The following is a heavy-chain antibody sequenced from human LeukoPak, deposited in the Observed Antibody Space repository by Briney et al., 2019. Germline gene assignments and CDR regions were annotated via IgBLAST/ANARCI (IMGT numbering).Heavy chain of an antibody. J-gene: IGHJ1*01. D-gene: IGHD3-10*02. V-gene: IGHV1-46*02. CDR2: INPSGGST. CDR1: GYTFNSYY. Sequence: GASVKVSCKASGYTFNSYYIHWVRQAPGQGLEWMGIINPSGGSTRYPQKFRDRVTMTRDTSTSTVYMELSSLKSGDTAIYYCARGVFGELEKLMFQHWGQGTLVTVSS. CDR3: ARGVFGELEKLMFQH.